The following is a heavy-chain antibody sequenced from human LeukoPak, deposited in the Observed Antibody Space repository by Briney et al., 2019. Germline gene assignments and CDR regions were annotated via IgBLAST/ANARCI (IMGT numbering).Heavy chain of an antibody. CDR3: ARVGGGRQKWTPQNWFDP. J-gene: IGHJ5*02. CDR1: GYSFTSYW. V-gene: IGHV5-51*01. Sequence: GESLKISCKGSGYSFTSYWIGWVRQMPGKGLEWMGIIYPGDSDTRYSPSFQGQVTISADKSISTAYLQWSSLKASDTAMYYCARVGGGRQKWTPQNWFDPWGQGTLVTVSS. CDR2: IYPGDSDT. D-gene: IGHD2-15*01.